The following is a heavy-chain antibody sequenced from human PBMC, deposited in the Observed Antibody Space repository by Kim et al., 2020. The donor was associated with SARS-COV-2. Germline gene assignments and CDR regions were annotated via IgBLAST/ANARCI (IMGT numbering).Heavy chain of an antibody. CDR2: TRNKSNSYTT. CDR3: ARYRGGTFGWVDY. V-gene: IGHV3-72*01. CDR1: GFTFSDHY. Sequence: GGSLRLSCAASGFTFSDHYMNWVRQAPGKGLEWVAHTRNKSNSYTTEYAASVKGSITISRDDSKNSLYVQMNSLKTEDTPVYYCARYRGGTFGWVDYWGQGTLVTVSS. J-gene: IGHJ4*02. D-gene: IGHD1-26*01.